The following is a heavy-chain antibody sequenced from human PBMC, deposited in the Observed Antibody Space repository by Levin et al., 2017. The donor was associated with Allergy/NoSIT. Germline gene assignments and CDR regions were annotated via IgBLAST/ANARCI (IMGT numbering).Heavy chain of an antibody. V-gene: IGHV3-48*01. CDR2: ISSSSSTI. Sequence: PASETLSLTCAASGFTFSSYSMNWVRQAPGKGLEWVSYISSSSSTIYYADSVKGRFTISRDNAKNSLYLQMNSLRAEDTAVYYCARGPAVYCSGGSCYPPYYYYMDVWGKGTTVTVSS. J-gene: IGHJ6*03. D-gene: IGHD2-15*01. CDR1: GFTFSSYS. CDR3: ARGPAVYCSGGSCYPPYYYYMDV.